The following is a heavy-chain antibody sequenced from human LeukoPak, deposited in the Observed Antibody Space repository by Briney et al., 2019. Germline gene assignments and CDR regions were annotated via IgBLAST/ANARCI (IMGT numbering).Heavy chain of an antibody. J-gene: IGHJ4*02. CDR1: GFTFSSYG. CDR2: IWYDGSNK. CDR3: AKDSSGRFDY. D-gene: IGHD3-22*01. Sequence: PGGSLRLSCAASGFTFSSYGMHWVRQAPGKGLEWVAVIWYDGSNKYYADSVKGRFTISRDNFKNTLYLQMNSLRAEDTAVYYCAKDSSGRFDYWGQGTLVTVSS. V-gene: IGHV3-33*06.